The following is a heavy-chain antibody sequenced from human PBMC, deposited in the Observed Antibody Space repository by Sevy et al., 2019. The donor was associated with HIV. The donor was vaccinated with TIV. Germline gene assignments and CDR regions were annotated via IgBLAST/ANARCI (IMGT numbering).Heavy chain of an antibody. Sequence: GESLKISCQGFGYRFISYWIGWVRQTPGKGLEWMGIIYPGDSGTRYSPSLRGQVTISADKSITTAYLQWSSLQASDTAIYFCARRVYDTTGYPQYYFDHWGQGTLVTVSS. D-gene: IGHD3-22*01. V-gene: IGHV5-51*01. CDR1: GYRFISYW. J-gene: IGHJ4*02. CDR3: ARRVYDTTGYPQYYFDH. CDR2: IYPGDSGT.